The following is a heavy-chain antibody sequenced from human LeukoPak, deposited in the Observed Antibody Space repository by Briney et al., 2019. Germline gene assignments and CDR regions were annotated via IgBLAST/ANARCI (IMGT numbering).Heavy chain of an antibody. J-gene: IGHJ4*02. Sequence: PSETLSLTCTVSGGSISSFYWSWIRQPPGKRLEWVGYIYYIGSTNYNPSLNSRVTISLDTSKNQFSLKLNSVTAADTAVYYCARRRHGGPLDYWGQGTLVTVSS. CDR1: GGSISSFY. D-gene: IGHD3-10*01. CDR2: IYYIGST. V-gene: IGHV4-59*01. CDR3: ARRRHGGPLDY.